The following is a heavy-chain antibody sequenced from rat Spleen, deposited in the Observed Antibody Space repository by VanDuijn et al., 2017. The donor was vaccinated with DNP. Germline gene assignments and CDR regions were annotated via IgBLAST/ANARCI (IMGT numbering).Heavy chain of an antibody. Sequence: EVQLVESGGGLVQPGRSLKLSCVASGFIFSNYWMTWIRQAPGKGLEWVASISPSGGSTYYRDSGKGRFTISRDNAKSTLYLQMDSLRSEDTATYYCATGGSAEGHYWGQGVMVTVSS. CDR3: ATGGSAEGHY. D-gene: IGHD1-11*01. CDR1: GFIFSNYW. CDR2: ISPSGGST. V-gene: IGHV5-19*01. J-gene: IGHJ2*01.